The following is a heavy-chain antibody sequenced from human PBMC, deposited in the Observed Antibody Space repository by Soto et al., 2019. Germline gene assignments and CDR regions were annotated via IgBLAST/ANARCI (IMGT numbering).Heavy chain of an antibody. D-gene: IGHD3-22*01. V-gene: IGHV4-39*01. Sequence: SETLSLTCTVSGDSITSSSHYWAWIRQPPGKGLEWIASIYYSGNTYYSPSLKSRVTIAVDTSKNQFSLKMSSVTAADAAVFYCARAHYDSFFDYWGQGTLVTVSS. CDR3: ARAHYDSFFDY. CDR1: GDSITSSSHY. J-gene: IGHJ4*02. CDR2: IYYSGNT.